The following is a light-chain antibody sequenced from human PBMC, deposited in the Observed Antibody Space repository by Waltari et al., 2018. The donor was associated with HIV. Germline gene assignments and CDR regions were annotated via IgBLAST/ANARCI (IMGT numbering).Light chain of an antibody. CDR2: DVK. J-gene: IGLJ2*01. CDR1: NSDIGSSDS. Sequence: QSALSQPASVSGSPGQSVTISCNGPNSDIGSSDSLPWYQKFPDRVPRLLIYDVKKRPSGVSSRFSGSKAANTASLTISGLQPEDEADFYCASLSNSITLVVFGGGTHLTVL. CDR3: ASLSNSITLVV. V-gene: IGLV2-14*01.